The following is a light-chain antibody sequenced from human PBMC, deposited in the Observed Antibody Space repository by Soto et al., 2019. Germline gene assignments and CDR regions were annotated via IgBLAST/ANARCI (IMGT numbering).Light chain of an antibody. CDR1: QAIRND. Sequence: AIQMTQSPSSLSASVGDRVTITCRASQAIRNDLGWYQEKPGKAPKLLIYAVSFLQSGVPSRFSGSGSGTDFTLTISSLQPEDFATYYCLQDYTYPYTFGQGTKLEIK. J-gene: IGKJ2*01. V-gene: IGKV1-6*01. CDR3: LQDYTYPYT. CDR2: AVS.